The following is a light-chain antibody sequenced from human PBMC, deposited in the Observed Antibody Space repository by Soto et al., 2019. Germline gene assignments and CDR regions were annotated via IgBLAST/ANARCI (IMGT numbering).Light chain of an antibody. J-gene: IGLJ1*01. CDR1: SSDVGGYNY. V-gene: IGLV2-8*01. CDR3: TSYAGSNNFFYV. Sequence: QSALTQPPSASGSPGQSVTISCTGTSSDVGGYNYVSWYQQHPGKAPNLMIYEVSKRPSGVPDRFSGSKSGNTASLTVSGLQAEDEADYYCTSYAGSNNFFYVFGTGTKVTVL. CDR2: EVS.